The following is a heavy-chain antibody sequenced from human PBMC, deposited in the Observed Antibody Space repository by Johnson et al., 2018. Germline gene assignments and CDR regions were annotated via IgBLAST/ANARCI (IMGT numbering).Heavy chain of an antibody. CDR1: GFTFGDYA. J-gene: IGHJ6*02. Sequence: VQLVQSGGGLVQXGRSLRLSCTVSGFTFGDYAMSWFRQAPGKGLAWVGFIRSKNSGGTTEYAASVTGRFTSSRDNAKNSLYQQMNIRRAEDTALYYCAKAVAGVCGMDVWGQGTTVTVSS. V-gene: IGHV3-49*03. CDR2: IRSKNSGGTT. CDR3: AKAVAGVCGMDV. D-gene: IGHD6-19*01.